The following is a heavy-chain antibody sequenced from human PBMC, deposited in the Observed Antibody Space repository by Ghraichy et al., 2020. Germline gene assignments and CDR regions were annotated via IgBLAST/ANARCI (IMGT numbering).Heavy chain of an antibody. J-gene: IGHJ4*02. Sequence: GGTLRLSCAASGFTFSDYYMSWIRQAPGKGLEWVSYISPSGSTTNNADSVKGRFTISRDNAKNSLYLQMNSLRAEDTAVYYCAREMGARGLADYWGQGSLVTVSS. CDR2: ISPSGSTT. CDR1: GFTFSDYY. V-gene: IGHV3-11*01. D-gene: IGHD1-26*01. CDR3: AREMGARGLADY.